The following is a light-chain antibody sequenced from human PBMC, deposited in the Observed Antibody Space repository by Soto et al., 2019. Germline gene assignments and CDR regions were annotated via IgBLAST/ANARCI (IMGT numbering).Light chain of an antibody. CDR1: QSVYNY. J-gene: IGKJ1*01. CDR3: QQSNNWPWT. CDR2: DAS. V-gene: IGKV3-11*01. Sequence: EIVLTQSPATLSLSPGERATLSCRASQSVYNYLAWYQLKPGQAPRLLIYDASNRAAGIPARFGASGSATDFTLTISSLEPEDFAFYYCQQSNNWPWTFGQGTKVEIK.